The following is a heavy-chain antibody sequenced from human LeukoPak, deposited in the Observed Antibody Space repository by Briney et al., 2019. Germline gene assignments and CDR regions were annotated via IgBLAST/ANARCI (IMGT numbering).Heavy chain of an antibody. D-gene: IGHD2-2*01. J-gene: IGHJ4*02. Sequence: SQTLSLTCTVSGGSISSGGYYWSWIRQHPGKGLEWIGYIYYSGSTYYNPSLKSRVTISVDTSKNQFSLKLSPVTAADTAVYYCASGGAYCSSTSCYAFDYWGQGTLVTVSS. CDR3: ASGGAYCSSTSCYAFDY. CDR2: IYYSGST. CDR1: GGSISSGGYY. V-gene: IGHV4-31*03.